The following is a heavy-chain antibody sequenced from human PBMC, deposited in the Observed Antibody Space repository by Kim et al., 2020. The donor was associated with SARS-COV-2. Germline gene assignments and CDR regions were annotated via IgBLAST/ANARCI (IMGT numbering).Heavy chain of an antibody. CDR3: ATSHLGH. Sequence: GGSLRLSCTASGFTFGNSDMIWVRQTPGRRLEAVSAISGSGATTYFVDPVKGLFTISRDNFKNTLYLQMTNLRVEDTAIYYCATSHLGHCGQGTLVTVSS. CDR2: ISGSGATT. J-gene: IGHJ4*02. V-gene: IGHV3-23*01. CDR1: GFTFGNSD.